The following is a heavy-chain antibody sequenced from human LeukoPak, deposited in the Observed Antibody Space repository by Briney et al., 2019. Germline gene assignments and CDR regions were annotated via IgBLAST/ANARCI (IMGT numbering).Heavy chain of an antibody. Sequence: ASVKVSCKASGGIFSSYAISWVRQAPGQGLEWMGGIIPIFGTANYAQKFQGRVTITADESTSTAYMELSSLRSEDTAAYYCASREVDYGDYGYYYYYMDVWGKETTVTISS. CDR1: GGIFSSYA. D-gene: IGHD4-17*01. CDR2: IIPIFGTA. CDR3: ASREVDYGDYGYYYYYMDV. V-gene: IGHV1-69*01. J-gene: IGHJ6*03.